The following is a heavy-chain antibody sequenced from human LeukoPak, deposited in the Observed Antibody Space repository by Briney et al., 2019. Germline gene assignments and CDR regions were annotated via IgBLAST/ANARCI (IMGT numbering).Heavy chain of an antibody. V-gene: IGHV4-59*01. D-gene: IGHD5-24*01. CDR2: IYYSGTT. Sequence: SETLSLTCTVSGGSISSYYWSWIRQPLGTGLERIGYIYYSGTTNYNPSLKSRVTISADTSKNQFSLKLSSVTAADTAVYYCARDLGDGFPGYFDYWGQGTLVTVSS. CDR1: GGSISSYY. J-gene: IGHJ4*02. CDR3: ARDLGDGFPGYFDY.